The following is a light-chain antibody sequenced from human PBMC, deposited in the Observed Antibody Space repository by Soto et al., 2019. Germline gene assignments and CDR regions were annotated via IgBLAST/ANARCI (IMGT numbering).Light chain of an antibody. CDR3: QQYGRSPP. CDR2: GAS. V-gene: IGKV3-20*01. CDR1: QSVSSSY. Sequence: IVMTQSPVTVSVSPEERATLSCRASQSVSSSYLAWYQQKPGQAPRLLIYGASSRATGIPDRFSGSGSGTDFTLTISRLEPEDIAEYCWQQYGRSPPFGQVTKLDI. J-gene: IGKJ1*01.